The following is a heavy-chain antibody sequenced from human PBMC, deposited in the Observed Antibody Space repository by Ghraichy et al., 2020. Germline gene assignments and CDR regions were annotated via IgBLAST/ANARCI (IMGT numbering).Heavy chain of an antibody. J-gene: IGHJ5*02. D-gene: IGHD3-16*01. CDR3: AKALEDGLVRGLNWFDP. CDR1: GDSVSSNSAA. Sequence: SQTLSLTCAISGDSVSSNSAAWNWIRQSPSRGLEWLGRTYYRSKWTTDYAASLKGRMTISPDTSNNRFFLQLNSVTPEDTAVYYCAKALEDGLVRGLNWFDPWGQGTLVTVSP. CDR2: TYYRSKWTT. V-gene: IGHV6-1*01.